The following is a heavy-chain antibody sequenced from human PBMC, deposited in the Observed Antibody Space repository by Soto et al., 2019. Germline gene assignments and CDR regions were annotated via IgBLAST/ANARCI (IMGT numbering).Heavy chain of an antibody. D-gene: IGHD2-15*01. J-gene: IGHJ3*02. CDR3: ARRYGTNPGAFDI. CDR1: GFTFTSYS. V-gene: IGHV3-30-3*01. Sequence: ESGGGVVQTGRSLRLSCAASGFTFTSYSMHWVRQAPGRGLEWVAVVSYDGNTKFYADSVKGRFTISRDNSNDMLYLQMNSLRAEDTAVYYCARRYGTNPGAFDIWGQGTMVTVSS. CDR2: VSYDGNTK.